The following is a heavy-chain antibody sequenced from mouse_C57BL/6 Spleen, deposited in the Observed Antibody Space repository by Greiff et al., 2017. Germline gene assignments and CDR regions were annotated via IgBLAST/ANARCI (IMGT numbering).Heavy chain of an antibody. V-gene: IGHV1-52*01. Sequence: VQLQQPGAELVRPGSSVKLSCKASGYTFTSYWMHWVKQRPIQGLEWIGNIDPSDSETHYNQKFKDKATLTVDKSSSTAYMQLSSLTSEDSAVYDCARRDYYGSSYGAMDYWGQGTSVTVSS. D-gene: IGHD1-1*01. CDR1: GYTFTSYW. CDR3: ARRDYYGSSYGAMDY. CDR2: IDPSDSET. J-gene: IGHJ4*01.